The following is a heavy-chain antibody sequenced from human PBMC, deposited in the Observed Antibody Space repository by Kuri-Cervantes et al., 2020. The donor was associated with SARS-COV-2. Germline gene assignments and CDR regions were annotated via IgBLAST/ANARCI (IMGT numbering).Heavy chain of an antibody. CDR1: GFTFSSYG. CDR2: IWYDGSNK. CDR3: ARDLTPDGPDSYGYNLWDY. Sequence: LSLTCAASGFTFSSYGMHWVRQAPGKGLEWVAVIWYDGSNKYYADSVKGRFTISRDNSKNTLYLQMNSLRAEDTAVYYCARDLTPDGPDSYGYNLWDYWGQRTLVTVSS. J-gene: IGHJ4*02. D-gene: IGHD5-18*01. V-gene: IGHV3-33*01.